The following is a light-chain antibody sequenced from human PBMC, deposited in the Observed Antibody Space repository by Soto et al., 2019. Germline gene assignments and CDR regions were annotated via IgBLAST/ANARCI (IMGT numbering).Light chain of an antibody. CDR3: QHYNSYSEA. CDR1: QTISSW. Sequence: IQMTQPPSTLSGSVGDRVTITCRASQTISSWLAWYQQKPGKAPKLLIYKASTLKSGVPSRFSGSGSGTEFTLTISSLRPDDFATYYCQHYNSYSEACGQGTRWIP. CDR2: KAS. V-gene: IGKV1-5*03. J-gene: IGKJ1*01.